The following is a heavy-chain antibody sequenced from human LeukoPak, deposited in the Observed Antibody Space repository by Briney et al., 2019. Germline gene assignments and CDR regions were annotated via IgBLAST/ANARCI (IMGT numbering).Heavy chain of an antibody. J-gene: IGHJ4*02. CDR1: GSSLTELS. D-gene: IGHD5-18*01. CDR3: AAGRPYSLLDY. Sequence: GASVKVSCTVSGSSLTELSLYWGRQAPGKGLEWMGGFAVIDAKTFYAQKFQGRITMTEDSSTNTAYMELSSLRSDDTAVYYCAAGRPYSLLDYWGQGTLLTVSS. V-gene: IGHV1-24*01. CDR2: FAVIDAKT.